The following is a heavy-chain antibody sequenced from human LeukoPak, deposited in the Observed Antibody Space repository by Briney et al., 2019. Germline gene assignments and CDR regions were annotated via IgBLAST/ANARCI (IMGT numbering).Heavy chain of an antibody. CDR2: MNPNSGNT. Sequence: GASVKVSCKASGYTFTSYDINWVRQATGQGLEWMGWMNPNSGNTGYAQKFQGRVTMTRDMSTSTVYTELSSLRSEDTAVYYCASREYSYGYDAFDIWGQGTMVTVSS. D-gene: IGHD5-18*01. V-gene: IGHV1-8*02. CDR3: ASREYSYGYDAFDI. CDR1: GYTFTSYD. J-gene: IGHJ3*02.